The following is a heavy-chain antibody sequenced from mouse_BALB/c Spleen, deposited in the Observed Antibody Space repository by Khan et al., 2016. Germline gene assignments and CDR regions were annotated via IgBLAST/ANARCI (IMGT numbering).Heavy chain of an antibody. J-gene: IGHJ3*01. D-gene: IGHD2-1*01. Sequence: QVQLQQSGAELVRPGTSVKVSCKASGYAFTNYLIEWVNQRLGQGLEWIGVINPGSGGIDYNEKSKGKATLTAANTSCTAYIQLSSLTSYASAVYSCACCFYGTFPPYWCQGTLVTVSA. CDR1: GYAFTNYL. CDR2: INPGSGGI. V-gene: IGHV1-54*01. CDR3: ACCFYGTFPPY.